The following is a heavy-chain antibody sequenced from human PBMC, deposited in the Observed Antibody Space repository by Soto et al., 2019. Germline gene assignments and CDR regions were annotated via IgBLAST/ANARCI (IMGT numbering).Heavy chain of an antibody. CDR2: ISYDESNK. Sequence: QVQLVESGGGVVQPGRSLRLSCSASGFTFSSYDMHWVRQAPGKGLEWVALISYDESNKYYADSVKGRFTISRDSSKNTLYLQMNSLRAEDTAVYYCAKDRGDLSSWAFDYWGQGTLVTVSS. J-gene: IGHJ4*02. CDR3: AKDRGDLSSWAFDY. CDR1: GFTFSSYD. V-gene: IGHV3-30*18. D-gene: IGHD6-13*01.